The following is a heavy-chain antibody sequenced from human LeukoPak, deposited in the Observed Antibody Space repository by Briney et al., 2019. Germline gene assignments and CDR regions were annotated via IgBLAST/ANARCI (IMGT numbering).Heavy chain of an antibody. V-gene: IGHV3-30*02. D-gene: IGHD5-18*01. CDR1: GFTFSSYG. CDR3: AGGYSYGWLAFDY. J-gene: IGHJ4*02. Sequence: GGSLRLSCAASGFTFSSYGMHRVRQAPGKGLEWVAFIRYDGSNKYYADSVKGRFTISRDNSKNTLYLQMNSLRAEDTAVYHCAGGYSYGWLAFDYWGQGTLVTVSS. CDR2: IRYDGSNK.